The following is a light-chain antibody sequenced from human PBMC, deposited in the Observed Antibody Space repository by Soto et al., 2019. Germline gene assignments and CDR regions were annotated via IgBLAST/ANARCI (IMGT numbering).Light chain of an antibody. J-gene: IGKJ1*01. Sequence: EIVLTQSPSTLSLSPGERATLSCRASQSISGKLALYQHRSGQAPRLLIYGASSRATGIPDRFSGSGSGTDFTLTISRLEPEDFAVYYCQQYGSSPPTFGQGTKVDIK. V-gene: IGKV3-20*01. CDR3: QQYGSSPPT. CDR1: QSISGK. CDR2: GAS.